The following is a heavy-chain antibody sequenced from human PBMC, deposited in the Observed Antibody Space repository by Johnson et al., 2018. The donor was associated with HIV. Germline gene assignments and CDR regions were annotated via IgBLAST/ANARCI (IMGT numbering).Heavy chain of an antibody. D-gene: IGHD1-26*01. CDR2: ISGSGGST. CDR3: AKGGGSYSDAFDI. Sequence: VQLVESGGGLVQPGGSLRLSCAASGFTFSSYAMSWVRQPPGKGLEWVSAISGSGGSTYYAASVTGRFTISRDNSKNTLYLKMNSLRAEDTAVYYCAKGGGSYSDAFDIWGQGTMVTVSS. V-gene: IGHV3-23*04. CDR1: GFTFSSYA. J-gene: IGHJ3*02.